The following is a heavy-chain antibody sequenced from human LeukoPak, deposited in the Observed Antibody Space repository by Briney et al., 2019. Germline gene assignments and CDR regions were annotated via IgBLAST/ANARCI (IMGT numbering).Heavy chain of an antibody. Sequence: GESLKISCKGSGYSFTSYWIGWVRQMPGKGLEWMGIIYPGDSDTRYSPSFQGQVTISADKSISTAYLQWSSLKASDTAMYYCARHGAYYYDSSGSADYWGQGTLVTVPS. J-gene: IGHJ4*02. CDR3: ARHGAYYYDSSGSADY. CDR2: IYPGDSDT. D-gene: IGHD3-22*01. V-gene: IGHV5-51*01. CDR1: GYSFTSYW.